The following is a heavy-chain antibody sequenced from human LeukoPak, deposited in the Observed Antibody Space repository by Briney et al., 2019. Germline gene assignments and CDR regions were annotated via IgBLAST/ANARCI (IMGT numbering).Heavy chain of an antibody. V-gene: IGHV1-18*01. Sequence: GASVKVSCRASGYTFTSYGITWVRQAPGQGLEWMGWISGYNGNTKYARKVQGRVTMTTDTSTTTAYMELRSLRSDDTAVYYCARDTGLEWRRLGKEACDIWGQGTVVTVSS. J-gene: IGHJ3*02. CDR1: GYTFTSYG. D-gene: IGHD5-12*01. CDR2: ISGYNGNT. CDR3: ARDTGLEWRRLGKEACDI.